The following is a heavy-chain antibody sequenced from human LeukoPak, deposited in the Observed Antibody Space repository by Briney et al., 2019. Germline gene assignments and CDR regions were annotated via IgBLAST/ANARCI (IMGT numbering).Heavy chain of an antibody. J-gene: IGHJ4*02. D-gene: IGHD2-2*01. V-gene: IGHV4-30-4*08. CDR3: GRVRRSTSFVDC. CDR1: GGSISSYY. CDR2: IYYSGST. Sequence: SETLSLTCTVYGGSISSYYWSWIRQPPGKGLEWIGYIYYSGSTYYNPSLKSRVTISVDTSKNQFSLTLSSVTAADKAVYYCGRVRRSTSFVDCWGQGTLVTVSS.